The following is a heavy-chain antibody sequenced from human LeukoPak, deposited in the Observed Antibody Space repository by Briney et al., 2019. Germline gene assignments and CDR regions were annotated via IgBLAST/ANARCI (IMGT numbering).Heavy chain of an antibody. V-gene: IGHV4-38-2*02. J-gene: IGHJ4*02. CDR2: IYHSGRT. CDR3: ARAILSGYPDS. CDR1: GYSIGSGYY. D-gene: IGHD3-3*01. Sequence: SETLSLTCTVSGYSIGSGYYWGWIRQPPGKGLEWIGSIYHSGRTFYNPSLKSRVTISVDTSKNRFSLKLTSVTAADTAVYYCARAILSGYPDSWGQGTLVIVFS.